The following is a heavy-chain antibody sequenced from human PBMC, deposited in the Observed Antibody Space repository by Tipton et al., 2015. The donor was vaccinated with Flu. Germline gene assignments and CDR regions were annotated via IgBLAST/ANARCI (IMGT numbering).Heavy chain of an antibody. J-gene: IGHJ5*01. V-gene: IGHV4-38-2*01. D-gene: IGHD3-16*01. Sequence: TLSLTCSVSGDSFGSGYYWGWIRQPPGKGLEWIGNIYRSGNTYYNPSLKGRVTMSVVRSNNHFSLKLTSVTAADTAVYHCARRDYSNYVSEPRNWFDSWGQGTLVTVSS. CDR1: GDSFGSGYY. CDR2: IYRSGNT. CDR3: ARRDYSNYVSEPRNWFDS.